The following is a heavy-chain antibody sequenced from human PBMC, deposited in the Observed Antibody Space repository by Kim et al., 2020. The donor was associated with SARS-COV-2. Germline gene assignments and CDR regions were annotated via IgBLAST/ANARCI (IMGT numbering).Heavy chain of an antibody. CDR3: ARVTNSLEWAHDIRYYFDY. Sequence: SETLSLTCTVSGGSISSYYWSWIRQPPGKGLEWIGYIYYSGSTNYNPSLKSRVTISVDTSKNQFSLKLSSVTAADTAVYYCARVTNSLEWAHDIRYYFDYWGQGTLVTVSS. J-gene: IGHJ4*02. V-gene: IGHV4-59*13. CDR2: IYYSGST. D-gene: IGHD3-3*01. CDR1: GGSISSYY.